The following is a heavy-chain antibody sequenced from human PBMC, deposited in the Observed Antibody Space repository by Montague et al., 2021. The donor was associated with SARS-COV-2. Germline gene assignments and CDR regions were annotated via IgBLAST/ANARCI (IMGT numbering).Heavy chain of an antibody. Sequence: SLRLSCAASGFTFSSYSMNWVRQAPGKGLEWVSFISSSSSYIYYADSVKGRFTISRDDAKNSLYLQMNSLRAEDTAVYYCARSHELWFGENPQGPGAFDIWAKGT. D-gene: IGHD3-10*01. CDR2: ISSSSSYI. V-gene: IGHV3-21*01. J-gene: IGHJ3*02. CDR3: ARSHELWFGENPQGPGAFDI. CDR1: GFTFSSYS.